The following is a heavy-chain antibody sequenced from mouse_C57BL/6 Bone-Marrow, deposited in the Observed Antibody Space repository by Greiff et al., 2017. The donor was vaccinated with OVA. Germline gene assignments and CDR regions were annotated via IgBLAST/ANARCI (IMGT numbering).Heavy chain of an antibody. J-gene: IGHJ2*01. D-gene: IGHD1-1*01. V-gene: IGHV1-15*01. CDR1: GYTFTDYE. Sequence: VQLQQSGAELVRPGASVTLSCKASGYTFTDYEMHWVKQTPVHGLEWIGAIDPETGGTAYNQKFKGKAILTADKSSSTAYMELRSLTSEDSAVYYCTRGGYYGSSSLDYWGQGTTLTVSS. CDR3: TRGGYYGSSSLDY. CDR2: IDPETGGT.